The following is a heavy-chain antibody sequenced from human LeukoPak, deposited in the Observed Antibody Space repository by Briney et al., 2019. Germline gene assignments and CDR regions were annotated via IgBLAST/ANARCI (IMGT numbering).Heavy chain of an antibody. Sequence: GGSLRLSCVASGLIFKNHWMTWVRQAPGEGLEWVANINQDGSEKYYVDSVKGRFTISRDNAKNSLYLQMNSLRAEDTAVYYCAGYGKSKLDYWGQGTVVTVSS. J-gene: IGHJ4*02. V-gene: IGHV3-7*05. D-gene: IGHD1-1*01. CDR3: AGYGKSKLDY. CDR1: GLIFKNHW. CDR2: INQDGSEK.